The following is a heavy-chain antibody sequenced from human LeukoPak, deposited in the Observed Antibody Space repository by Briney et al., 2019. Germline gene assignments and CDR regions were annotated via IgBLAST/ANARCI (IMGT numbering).Heavy chain of an antibody. CDR2: INPNSGGT. CDR3: ARDSGLWFGEFPFDH. V-gene: IGHV1-2*02. J-gene: IGHJ4*02. Sequence: ASVKVSCKASGYTFTGYYMHWVRQAPGQGLEWMGWINPNSGGTNYAQKFQGRVTMTRDTSISTAYMELSRLRSDDTAVYYCARDSGLWFGEFPFDHWAQGTLVTVSS. CDR1: GYTFTGYY. D-gene: IGHD3-10*01.